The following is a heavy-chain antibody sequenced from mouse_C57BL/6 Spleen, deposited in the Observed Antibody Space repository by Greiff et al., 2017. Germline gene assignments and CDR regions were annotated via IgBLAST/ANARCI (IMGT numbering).Heavy chain of an antibody. CDR3: ARRTSIYYGKGNYFDY. D-gene: IGHD2-1*01. J-gene: IGHJ2*01. Sequence: EVMLVVSGGDLVKPGGSLKLSCAASGFTFSSYGMSWVRQTPDKRLEWVATNSSGGSYTYYPDSVTGRFTISTDNAKNTLYLQMSSLKSDDTAMYYYARRTSIYYGKGNYFDYWGQGTTLTVSS. V-gene: IGHV5-6*02. CDR1: GFTFSSYG. CDR2: NSSGGSYT.